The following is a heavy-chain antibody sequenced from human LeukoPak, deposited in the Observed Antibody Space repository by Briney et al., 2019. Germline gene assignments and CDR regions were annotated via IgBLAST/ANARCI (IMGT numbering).Heavy chain of an antibody. Sequence: ASVKVSCKASGGTFSSYAISWVRQAPGQGLEWMGGIIPIFGTANYAQKFQGRVTITADGSTSTAYMELSSLRSEDTAVYYCARALSADSSGYWGYYWGQGTLVTVSS. V-gene: IGHV1-69*01. CDR3: ARALSADSSGYWGYY. CDR1: GGTFSSYA. D-gene: IGHD3-22*01. J-gene: IGHJ4*02. CDR2: IIPIFGTA.